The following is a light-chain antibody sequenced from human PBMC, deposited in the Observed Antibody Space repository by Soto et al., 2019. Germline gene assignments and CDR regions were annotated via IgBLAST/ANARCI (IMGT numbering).Light chain of an antibody. CDR1: QSVRSW. Sequence: DIQMTQSPFTLTASVGDRVTIPCRASQSVRSWLAWFQQKPGKAPKLLIYNASSLESGVPSRFSGSGSWTEFTLTISSLQPDDFASYSCQQYNICPWTFGQWTKVDTK. J-gene: IGKJ1*01. CDR3: QQYNICPWT. V-gene: IGKV1-5*03. CDR2: NAS.